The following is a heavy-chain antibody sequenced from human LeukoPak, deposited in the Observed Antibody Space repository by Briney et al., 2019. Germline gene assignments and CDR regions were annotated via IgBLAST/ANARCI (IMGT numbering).Heavy chain of an antibody. J-gene: IGHJ5*02. CDR2: ISAYNGNT. CDR1: GYTFTSYG. CDR3: ARVIIADRRGSWFDP. D-gene: IGHD6-6*01. Sequence: ASVKVSCKASGYTFTSYGISWVRQAPGQGLERMGWISAYNGNTNYAQKLQGRVTMTTDTSTSTAYMELRSLRSDDTAVYYCARVIIADRRGSWFDPWGQGTLVTVSS. V-gene: IGHV1-18*01.